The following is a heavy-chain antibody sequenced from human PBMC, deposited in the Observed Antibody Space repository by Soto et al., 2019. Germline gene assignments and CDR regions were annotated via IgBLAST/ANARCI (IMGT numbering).Heavy chain of an antibody. V-gene: IGHV3-66*01. J-gene: IGHJ6*03. CDR2: IYSGGST. D-gene: IGHD2-2*01. Sequence: GGSLRLSCAASGFTVSSNYMSWVRQAPGKGLEWVSVIYSGGSTYYADSVKGRFTISRDNSKNTLYLQMNSLRAEDTAVYYCARAGYQLLGGYYYYYMDVWGKGTTVTVSS. CDR3: ARAGYQLLGGYYYYYMDV. CDR1: GFTVSSNY.